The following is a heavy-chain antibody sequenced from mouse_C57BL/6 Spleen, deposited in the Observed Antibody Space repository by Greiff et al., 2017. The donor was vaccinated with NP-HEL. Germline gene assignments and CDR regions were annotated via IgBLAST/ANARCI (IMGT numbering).Heavy chain of an antibody. V-gene: IGHV1-15*01. CDR2: IDPETGGT. Sequence: QVQLKQSGAELVRPGASVTLSCKASGYTFTDYEMHWVKQTPVHGLEWIGAIDPETGGTAYNQKFKGKAILTADKSSSTAYMELRSLTSEDSAVYYCTIKTYYDYDDWFAYWGQGTLVTVSA. CDR3: TIKTYYDYDDWFAY. D-gene: IGHD2-4*01. J-gene: IGHJ3*01. CDR1: GYTFTDYE.